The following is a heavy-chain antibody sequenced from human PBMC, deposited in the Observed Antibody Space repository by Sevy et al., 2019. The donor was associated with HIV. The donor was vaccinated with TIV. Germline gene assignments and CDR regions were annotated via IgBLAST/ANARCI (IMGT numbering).Heavy chain of an antibody. Sequence: GGSLRLSCAASGFIFSSYGMHWVRQAPGKGLEWVTFIRNDGSTKSYADSVRGRLTISRDNSKRTVYLQMSRLRPEDTAVYYCAKAPHPAVTTSDGMDVWGQGTTVTVSS. CDR1: GFIFSSYG. D-gene: IGHD4-17*01. CDR3: AKAPHPAVTTSDGMDV. J-gene: IGHJ6*02. V-gene: IGHV3-30*02. CDR2: IRNDGSTK.